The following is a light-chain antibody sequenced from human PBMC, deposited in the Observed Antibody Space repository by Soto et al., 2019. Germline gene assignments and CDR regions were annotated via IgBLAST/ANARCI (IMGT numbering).Light chain of an antibody. J-gene: IGKJ3*01. CDR2: GAS. Sequence: EIVMTQSPATLSVSPGERATFSCRASQSVGSNLAWYQQKPGQAPRLLIYGASTRATGIPAGFSGSGSGTEFTLTISSLQTEDFAVYYCQQYNNWPPFTFGPGTKVDIK. CDR3: QQYNNWPPFT. V-gene: IGKV3-15*01. CDR1: QSVGSN.